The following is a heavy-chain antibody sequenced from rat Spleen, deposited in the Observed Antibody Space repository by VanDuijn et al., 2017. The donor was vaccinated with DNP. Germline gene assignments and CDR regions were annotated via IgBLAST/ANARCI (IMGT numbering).Heavy chain of an antibody. Sequence: EVQLVESGGDLVQPGRSLKLFCAASGFTFSDYYMAWVRQAPTKGLEWVAYIRYDGDRRYYRDSVKGRFTISRDNAKNILYLQMDSLRSEDTATYYCARPDYWGQGVMVTVSS. CDR3: ARPDY. CDR1: GFTFSDYY. CDR2: IRYDGDRR. J-gene: IGHJ2*01. V-gene: IGHV5-20*01.